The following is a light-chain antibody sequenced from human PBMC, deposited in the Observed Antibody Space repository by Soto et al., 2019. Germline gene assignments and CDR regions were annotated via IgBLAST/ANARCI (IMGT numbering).Light chain of an antibody. CDR1: QTISSW. CDR2: KAS. J-gene: IGKJ1*01. CDR3: QQYSYYAT. Sequence: XSASVGDRVTITCRASQTISSWLAWYQKNPGKAPKLLIYKASTLESGVPSRFSGSGSGTDFTLTVTSLKPEDFATYYCQQYSYYATFGQGTKVEIK. V-gene: IGKV1-5*03.